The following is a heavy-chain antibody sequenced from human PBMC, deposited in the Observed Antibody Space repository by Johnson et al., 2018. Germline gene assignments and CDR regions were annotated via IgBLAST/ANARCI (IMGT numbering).Heavy chain of an antibody. J-gene: IGHJ6*03. CDR2: ISYDGSNK. CDR3: TTGGYCRGGSCAGYYYYYMDV. CDR1: GFTFSSYG. V-gene: IGHV3-30*03. D-gene: IGHD2-15*01. Sequence: QVQLVQSGGGVVQPGRSLRLSCAASGFTFSSYGMHWVRQAPGKGLEWVAVISYDGSNKYYADSVKGRFTISRDDSKNTLYLQMNSLKTEDTAVYYCTTGGYCRGGSCAGYYYYYMDVWGKGTTVTVSS.